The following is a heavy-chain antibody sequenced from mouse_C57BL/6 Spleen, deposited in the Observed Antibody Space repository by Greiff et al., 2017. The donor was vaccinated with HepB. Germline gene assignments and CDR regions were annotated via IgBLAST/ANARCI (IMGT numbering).Heavy chain of an antibody. CDR1: GYAFSSSW. D-gene: IGHD2-1*01. J-gene: IGHJ2*01. V-gene: IGHV1-82*01. CDR2: IYPGDGDT. CDR3: ARGGNYEGFDY. Sequence: QLQQSGPELVKPGASVKISCKASGYAFSSSWMNWVKQRPGKGLEWIGRIYPGDGDTNYNGKFKGKATLTADKSSSTAYMQRSSLTSEDSAVYFCARGGNYEGFDYWGQGTTLTVSS.